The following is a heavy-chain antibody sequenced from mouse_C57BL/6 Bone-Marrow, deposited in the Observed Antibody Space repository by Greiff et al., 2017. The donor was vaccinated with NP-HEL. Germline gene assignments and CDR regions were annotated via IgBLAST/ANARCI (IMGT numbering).Heavy chain of an antibody. V-gene: IGHV1-50*01. CDR1: GYTFTSYW. D-gene: IGHD2-4*01. CDR2: IDPSDSYT. J-gene: IGHJ4*01. CDR3: ARWIFDYECYYAMDY. Sequence: QVQLQQPGAELVKPGASVKLSCKASGYTFTSYWMQWVKQRPGQGLEWIGEIDPSDSYTNYNQKFKGKATLTVDTSSSTAYMQLSSLTSEDSAVYYCARWIFDYECYYAMDYWGQGTSVTVSS.